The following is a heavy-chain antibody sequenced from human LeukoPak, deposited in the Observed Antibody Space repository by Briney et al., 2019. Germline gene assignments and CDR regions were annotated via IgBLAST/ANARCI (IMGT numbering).Heavy chain of an antibody. V-gene: IGHV3-48*03. Sequence: GGSLRLSCAASGFDLYTYEMKWVRQAPGKGLEWIADTTISGHTKNYADSVKGRFTISRDNAGTSLYLQMNSLRVEDTSVYYCARGDPHADLWGQGTLVTVSS. CDR3: ARGDPHADL. CDR1: GFDLYTYE. J-gene: IGHJ5*02. CDR2: TTISGHTK.